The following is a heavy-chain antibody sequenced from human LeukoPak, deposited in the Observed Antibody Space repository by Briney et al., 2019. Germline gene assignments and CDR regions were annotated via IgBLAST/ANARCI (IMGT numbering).Heavy chain of an antibody. Sequence: PSETLSLTCTASGGSISSYYWSWIRQPPGKGLEWIGYIYHSGSTYYNPSLKSRVTISVDRSKNQFSLKLSSVTAADTAVYYCARSPFTGGWFDPWGRGTLVTVSS. CDR3: ARSPFTGGWFDP. V-gene: IGHV4-59*12. CDR1: GGSISSYY. D-gene: IGHD1-14*01. CDR2: IYHSGST. J-gene: IGHJ5*02.